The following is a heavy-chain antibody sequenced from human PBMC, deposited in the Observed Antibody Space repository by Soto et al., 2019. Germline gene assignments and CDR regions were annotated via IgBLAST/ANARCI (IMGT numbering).Heavy chain of an antibody. CDR1: SGSISSSNW. CDR3: ARGRLIAVAAIGAFDI. Sequence: QVQLQESGPGLVKPSGTLSLTCAVSSGSISSSNWWSWVRQPPGEGLEWIGEIYHSGSTNYNPSLKSRVTISVDESKNQVSLKLSSVTAADTAVYYCARGRLIAVAAIGAFDIWGQGTMVTVSS. D-gene: IGHD6-19*01. V-gene: IGHV4-4*02. CDR2: IYHSGST. J-gene: IGHJ3*02.